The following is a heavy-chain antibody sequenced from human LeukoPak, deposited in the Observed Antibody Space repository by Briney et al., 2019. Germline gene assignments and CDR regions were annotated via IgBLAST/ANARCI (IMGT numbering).Heavy chain of an antibody. V-gene: IGHV4-39*07. CDR3: ASRGYYYGVDY. CDR2: TYYSGST. J-gene: IGHJ4*02. D-gene: IGHD3-22*01. CDR1: GGSISSSSYY. Sequence: SETLSLTCTVSGGSISSSSYYWGWIRQPPGKGLEWIGSTYYSGSTYYNPSLKSRVTISVDTSKNQFSLKLSSVTAADTAVYYCASRGYYYGVDYWGQGTLVTVSS.